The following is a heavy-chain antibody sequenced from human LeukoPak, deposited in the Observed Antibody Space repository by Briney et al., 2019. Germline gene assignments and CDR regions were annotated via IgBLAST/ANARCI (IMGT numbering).Heavy chain of an antibody. Sequence: ASVKVSCKASGGTFSSNTIRWVRQATGLGLEWMGWMNPNSGNTGYAQKFQGRVTITRNTSISTAYMELSSLRSEDTAVYYCARDDTSGGYYEFGYWGQGTLVTVSS. CDR2: MNPNSGNT. CDR3: ARDDTSGGYYEFGY. CDR1: GGTFSSNT. V-gene: IGHV1-8*03. D-gene: IGHD6-19*01. J-gene: IGHJ4*02.